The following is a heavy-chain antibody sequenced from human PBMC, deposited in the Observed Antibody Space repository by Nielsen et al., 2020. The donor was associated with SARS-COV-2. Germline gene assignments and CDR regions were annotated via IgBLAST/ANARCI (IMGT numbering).Heavy chain of an antibody. J-gene: IGHJ4*02. CDR2: ISSSGSTI. Sequence: EGSLRLSCAASGFTFSSYEMNWVRQAPGKGLEWVSYISSSGSTIYYADSVKGRFTISRDNAKNSLYLQMNSLRAEDTAVYYCARDGWVGAFDYWGQGTLVTVSS. CDR1: GFTFSSYE. V-gene: IGHV3-48*03. D-gene: IGHD1-26*01. CDR3: ARDGWVGAFDY.